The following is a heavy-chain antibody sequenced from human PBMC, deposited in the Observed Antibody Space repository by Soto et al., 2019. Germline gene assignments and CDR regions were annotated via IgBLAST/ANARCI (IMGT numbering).Heavy chain of an antibody. CDR1: GFTFSSYW. V-gene: IGHV3-74*01. CDR2: INSDGSST. Sequence: EVQLVESGGGLVQPGGSLRLSCAASGFTFSSYWMHWVRQAPGKGLVWVSRINSDGSSTSYADSVKGRFTISRDNAKNTLYLQMTSLRAEDTAVYYCARDVEGDILTGYSFGAFDIWGQGTMVTVSS. CDR3: ARDVEGDILTGYSFGAFDI. D-gene: IGHD3-9*01. J-gene: IGHJ3*02.